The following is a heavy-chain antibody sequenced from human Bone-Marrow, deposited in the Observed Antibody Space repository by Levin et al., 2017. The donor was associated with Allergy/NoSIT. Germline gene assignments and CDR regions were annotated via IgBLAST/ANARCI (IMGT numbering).Heavy chain of an antibody. CDR1: GFTFSSYS. V-gene: IGHV3-48*01. D-gene: IGHD3-16*02. CDR2: ISSSSSTI. CDR3: ARVKYTFGGVIVMPDY. J-gene: IGHJ4*02. Sequence: LSLTCAASGFTFSSYSMNWVRQAPGKGLEWVSYISSSSSTIYYADSVKGRFTISRDNAKNSLYLQMNSLRAEDTAVYYCARVKYTFGGVIVMPDYWGQGTLVTVSS.